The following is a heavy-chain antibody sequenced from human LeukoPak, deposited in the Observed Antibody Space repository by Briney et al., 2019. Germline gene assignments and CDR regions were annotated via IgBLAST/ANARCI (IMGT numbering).Heavy chain of an antibody. Sequence: GGSLRLSCVASEFIFYDYWMTWVRQAPGKGLEWVAKINQHGSEKNYADSVKGRFTISRDNAKNTLYLQMNSLRAEDTAVYYCASAKLRQPYYFDYWGQGTLVTVSS. CDR1: EFIFYDYW. V-gene: IGHV3-7*01. D-gene: IGHD1-1*01. J-gene: IGHJ4*02. CDR2: INQHGSEK. CDR3: ASAKLRQPYYFDY.